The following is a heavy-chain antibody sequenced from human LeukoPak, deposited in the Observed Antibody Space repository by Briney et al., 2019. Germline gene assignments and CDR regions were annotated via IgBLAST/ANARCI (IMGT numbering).Heavy chain of an antibody. CDR2: INPSGGST. J-gene: IGHJ4*02. CDR3: ARLPPDGIAVAGAFDY. D-gene: IGHD6-19*01. V-gene: IGHV1-46*01. CDR1: GYTFTSYY. Sequence: ASVKVSCKASGYTFTSYYMHWVRQAPGQGLEWMGIINPSGGSTSYAQKFQGRVTMTRDTSTSTVYMDLSSLRSEDTAMYYCARLPPDGIAVAGAFDYWGQGTPVTVSS.